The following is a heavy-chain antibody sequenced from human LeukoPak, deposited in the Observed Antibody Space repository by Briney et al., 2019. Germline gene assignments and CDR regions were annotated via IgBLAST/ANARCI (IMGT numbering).Heavy chain of an antibody. CDR2: IYHSGST. CDR1: GGSISSGGYY. Sequence: PSQTLSLTCTVSGGSISSGGYYWSWIRQPPGKGLEWIGYIYHSGSTYYNPSLKSRVTISVDTSKNQFSLKLSSVTAADTAVYYCARSYYYDSSAKAAFDYWGQGTLVTVSS. CDR3: ARSYYYDSSAKAAFDY. J-gene: IGHJ4*02. V-gene: IGHV4-30-2*01. D-gene: IGHD3-22*01.